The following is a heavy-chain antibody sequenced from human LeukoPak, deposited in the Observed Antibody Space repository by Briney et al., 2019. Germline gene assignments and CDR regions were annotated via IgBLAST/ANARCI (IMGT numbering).Heavy chain of an antibody. J-gene: IGHJ3*02. D-gene: IGHD3-3*01. CDR2: IIPIFGTA. V-gene: IGHV1-69*13. Sequence: SVKLSFRASGGTFGCYAISLVRQAPGQGLGWMGGIIPIFGTANYAQKFQGRVTITADESTNTAYMELSSLRSEDTPVYYCSLRFLELKPVVRAFDIWGQGTIVTVSS. CDR1: GGTFGCYA. CDR3: SLRFLELKPVVRAFDI.